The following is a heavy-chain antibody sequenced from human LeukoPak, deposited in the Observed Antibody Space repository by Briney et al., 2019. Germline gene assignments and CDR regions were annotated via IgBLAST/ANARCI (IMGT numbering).Heavy chain of an antibody. V-gene: IGHV3-11*04. J-gene: IGHJ5*02. Sequence: PGGSLRLSCAASGFTFSDYYMSWIRQAPGKGPEWVSYISSSGSTIYYADSVKGRFTISRDNAKNSLYLQMNSLRAEDTAVYYCARGVTYYYDSSGTGFDPWGQGTLVTVSS. CDR3: ARGVTYYYDSSGTGFDP. CDR2: ISSSGSTI. CDR1: GFTFSDYY. D-gene: IGHD3-22*01.